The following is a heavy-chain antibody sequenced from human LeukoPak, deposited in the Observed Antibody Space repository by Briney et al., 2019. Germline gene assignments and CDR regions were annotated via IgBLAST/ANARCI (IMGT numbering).Heavy chain of an antibody. CDR3: ARDEGAYTY. CDR2: IKQDGSEK. Sequence: GGSLRLSCAASGFTFSNYWMTWVRQAPGKGLERVANIKQDGSEKYYVDSVKGRFTISRDNAKNLLYLQMNSLRAEDTAVYYCARDEGAYTYGGQGTLVTVSS. V-gene: IGHV3-7*01. J-gene: IGHJ4*02. D-gene: IGHD5-18*01. CDR1: GFTFSNYW.